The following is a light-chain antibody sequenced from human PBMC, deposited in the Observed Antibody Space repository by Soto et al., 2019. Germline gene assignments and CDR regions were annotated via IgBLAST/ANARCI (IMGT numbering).Light chain of an antibody. CDR3: SSYTGSSTFA. J-gene: IGLJ1*01. V-gene: IGLV2-14*01. CDR2: DVN. CDR1: SSDVGGYNY. Sequence: QSVLTQPASVSGSPGQSITISCTGTSSDVGGYNYVSWYQQLPGKAPKLMIYDVNNRPSGVSNRFSGSKSGNTASLTISGLQAEDEADYYCSSYTGSSTFAFGTGTKFTVL.